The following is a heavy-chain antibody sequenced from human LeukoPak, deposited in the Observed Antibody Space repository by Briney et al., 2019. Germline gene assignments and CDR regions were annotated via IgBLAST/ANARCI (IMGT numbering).Heavy chain of an antibody. CDR2: ISGSSSYI. V-gene: IGHV3-21*01. CDR3: ASNPKYYYDSSGYYRPGDY. D-gene: IGHD3-22*01. CDR1: GFTFSSYS. Sequence: GGSLRLSCAASGFTFSSYSMNWVRQAPGKGLEWVSSISGSSSYIYYADSVKGRFTISRDNAKNSLYLQMNSLRAEDTAVYYCASNPKYYYDSSGYYRPGDYWGQGTLVTVSS. J-gene: IGHJ4*02.